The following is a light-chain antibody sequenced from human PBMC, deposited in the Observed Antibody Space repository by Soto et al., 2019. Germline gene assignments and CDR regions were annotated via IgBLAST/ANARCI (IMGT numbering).Light chain of an antibody. CDR3: QQLNSYPWT. J-gene: IGKJ1*01. Sequence: DSQLSQSPSFLSASVRNRVTITCRASQGLRSDLSWYQQKPGKAPKLLIYAASTLQSGVPSRFSGSGSGTEFTLTISSLQPEDFATYYCQQLNSYPWTFGQGTKVEMK. V-gene: IGKV1-9*01. CDR1: QGLRSD. CDR2: AAS.